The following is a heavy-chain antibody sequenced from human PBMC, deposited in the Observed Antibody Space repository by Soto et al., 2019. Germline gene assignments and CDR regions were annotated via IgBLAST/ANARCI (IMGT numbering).Heavy chain of an antibody. V-gene: IGHV4-30-4*02. Sequence: SETLSLICTVSGDSIGRGNKYWSWIRQDPGKGLEWIGYIFSSGTTYYNPSLKSRLTMSLDTSQNQFSLKLNSVTAADTAVYFCARVPSPFDFYYAMDVWGQGTTVTVSS. CDR3: ARVPSPFDFYYAMDV. CDR1: GDSIGRGNKY. J-gene: IGHJ6*02. D-gene: IGHD3-16*01. CDR2: IFSSGTT.